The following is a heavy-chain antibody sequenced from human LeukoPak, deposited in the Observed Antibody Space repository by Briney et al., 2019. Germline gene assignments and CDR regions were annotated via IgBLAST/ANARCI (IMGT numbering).Heavy chain of an antibody. V-gene: IGHV3-23*01. D-gene: IGHD2-2*01. Sequence: GSGGSTYYADSVKGRFTISRDNSKNTLYLQMNSLRAEDTAVYYCATSGCSSTSCPNYGMDVWGQGTTVTVSS. J-gene: IGHJ6*02. CDR2: GSGGST. CDR3: ATSGCSSTSCPNYGMDV.